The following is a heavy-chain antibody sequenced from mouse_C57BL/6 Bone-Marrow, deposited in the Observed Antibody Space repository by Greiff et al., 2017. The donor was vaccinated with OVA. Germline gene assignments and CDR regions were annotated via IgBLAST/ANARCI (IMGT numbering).Heavy chain of an antibody. Sequence: VQLQQPGAELMKPGASVKLSCKATGYTFTGYWIEWVKQRPGHGLEWIGEILPGSGSTNYNEKFKGKATFTADTSSNTTYMQLSSLTTEDSAIYYCARYDSNYGKYYARDYWGQGTSVTVSS. CDR1: GYTFTGYW. CDR2: ILPGSGST. CDR3: ARYDSNYGKYYARDY. J-gene: IGHJ4*01. D-gene: IGHD2-5*01. V-gene: IGHV1-9*01.